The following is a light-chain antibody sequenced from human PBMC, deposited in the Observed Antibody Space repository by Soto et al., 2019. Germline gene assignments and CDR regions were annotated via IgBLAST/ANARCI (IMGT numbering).Light chain of an antibody. V-gene: IGKV1-12*01. Sequence: DIQMTQAPFSVSASVGDRVTITCRASQGISTSLAWYQQKPGQAPKLLIYAASSLQSGVPSRFSGTGYGTHFTLTISRLQPEDFASYYCQQGKNFPWTFGQGTKVEVK. CDR1: QGISTS. CDR2: AAS. CDR3: QQGKNFPWT. J-gene: IGKJ1*01.